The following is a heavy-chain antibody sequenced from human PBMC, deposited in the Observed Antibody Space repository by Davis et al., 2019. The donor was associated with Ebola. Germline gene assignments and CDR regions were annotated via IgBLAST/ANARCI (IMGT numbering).Heavy chain of an antibody. J-gene: IGHJ6*02. CDR2: IKQDGSEK. D-gene: IGHD6-19*01. Sequence: GESLKISCAASGFTFSSYWMSWVRQAPGKGLEWVANIKQDGSEKYYVDSVKGRFTISRDNAKNSLYLQMNSLRAEDTAVYYCARDVWDSSGWYYYYGMDVWGQGTTVTVSS. CDR1: GFTFSSYW. V-gene: IGHV3-7*01. CDR3: ARDVWDSSGWYYYYGMDV.